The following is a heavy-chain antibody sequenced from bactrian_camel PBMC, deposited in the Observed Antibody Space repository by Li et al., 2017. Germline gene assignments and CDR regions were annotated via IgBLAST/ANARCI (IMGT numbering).Heavy chain of an antibody. V-gene: IGHV3S53*01. CDR1: GYAFAYNC. Sequence: HVQLVESGGGSVQAGGSLRLSCAASGYAFAYNCMGWVRQGPGKQREGVASIDSDGSTRYADSVKGRFTISQDNAKKTLYLQMDSLKPEDTATYYCAADLVTDEPSLVEREYYYWGQGTQVTVS. D-gene: IGHD1*01. J-gene: IGHJ4*01. CDR3: AADLVTDEPSLVEREYYY. CDR2: IDSDGST.